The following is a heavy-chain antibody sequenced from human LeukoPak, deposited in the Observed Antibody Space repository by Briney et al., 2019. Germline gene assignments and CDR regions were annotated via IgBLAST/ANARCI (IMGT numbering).Heavy chain of an antibody. CDR3: ATLPAALSYLYFDL. Sequence: SETLSLTCTVSGGSISSGDYYWSWIRQPPGKGLEWIGYIYYSGSTYYNPSLKSRVTISVDTSKNQFSLKLSSVTAADTAVYYCATLPAALSYLYFDLWGRGTLVTVSS. D-gene: IGHD2-2*01. V-gene: IGHV4-30-4*08. J-gene: IGHJ2*01. CDR2: IYYSGST. CDR1: GGSISSGDYY.